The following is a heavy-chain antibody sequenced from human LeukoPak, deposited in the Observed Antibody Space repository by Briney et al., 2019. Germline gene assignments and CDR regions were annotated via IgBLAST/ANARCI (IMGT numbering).Heavy chain of an antibody. J-gene: IGHJ4*02. CDR3: ARVEFTWYYFDY. V-gene: IGHV4-30-4*01. CDR1: GGSISSGDYY. Sequence: SETLSLTCTVSGGSISSGDYYWSWIRQPPGKGLEWIGYIYYSGSTYYNPSLKSRVTISVDTSKNQFSLKLSSVTAADTAVYYCARVEFTWYYFDYWGQGTLVTVSS. CDR2: IYYSGST. D-gene: IGHD2/OR15-2a*01.